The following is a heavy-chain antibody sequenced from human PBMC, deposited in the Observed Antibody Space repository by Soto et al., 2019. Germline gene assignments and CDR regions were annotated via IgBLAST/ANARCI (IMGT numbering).Heavy chain of an antibody. J-gene: IGHJ6*02. CDR2: INHSGST. D-gene: IGHD3-10*01. CDR3: ARGPRGYGSGSYYRGTYYYYGMDV. Sequence: SETLSLTCAVYGGSFSGYYWSWIRQPPGKGLEWIGEINHSGSTNYNPSLKSRVTISVDTSKNQFSLKLSSVTAADTAVYYCARGPRGYGSGSYYRGTYYYYGMDVWGQGTTVTVSS. V-gene: IGHV4-34*01. CDR1: GGSFSGYY.